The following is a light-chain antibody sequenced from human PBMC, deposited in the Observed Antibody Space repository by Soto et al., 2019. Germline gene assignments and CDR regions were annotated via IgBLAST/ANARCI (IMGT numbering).Light chain of an antibody. CDR1: QSINSW. Sequence: DIQMTQSPSTLSASIGDRVTITCRASQSINSWLAWYQHKPGKAPKLLIYKASDLESGVPSRFSGSGSGTEFPLTISSLQPDDFATYYCQQYNHWYTFGQGTKLEI. J-gene: IGKJ2*01. CDR2: KAS. V-gene: IGKV1-5*03. CDR3: QQYNHWYT.